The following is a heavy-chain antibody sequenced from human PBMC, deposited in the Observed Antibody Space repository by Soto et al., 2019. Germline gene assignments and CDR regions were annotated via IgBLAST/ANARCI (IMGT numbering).Heavy chain of an antibody. CDR3: ARWWGVVTVDPDYYYGMDV. Sequence: QVQLVQSGAEVKKPGASVKVSCKASGYTFTSYGISWVRQAPGQGLEWMGWISAYNGNTNYAQKLQGRVTMTTDRSTSTAYMELRSLRSDDTAVYYCARWWGVVTVDPDYYYGMDVWGQGTTVTVSS. CDR2: ISAYNGNT. V-gene: IGHV1-18*01. D-gene: IGHD2-21*02. J-gene: IGHJ6*02. CDR1: GYTFTSYG.